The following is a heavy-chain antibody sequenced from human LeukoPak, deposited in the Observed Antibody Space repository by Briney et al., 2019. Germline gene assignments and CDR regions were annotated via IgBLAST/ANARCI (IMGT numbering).Heavy chain of an antibody. CDR3: ARGFAPIAVAGEY. CDR1: VDTSTVEY. V-gene: IGHV1-2*02. J-gene: IGHJ4*02. CDR2: INPNSGGT. Sequence: ASLRDSSKDPVDTSTVEYTYWVRQGPGQRLEWMGCINPNSGGTNYAQKFQGRVTMTRDTSNNTPYMQMSRLRAEDTAVYYCARGFAPIAVAGEYWGQGTLVTVSS. D-gene: IGHD6-19*01.